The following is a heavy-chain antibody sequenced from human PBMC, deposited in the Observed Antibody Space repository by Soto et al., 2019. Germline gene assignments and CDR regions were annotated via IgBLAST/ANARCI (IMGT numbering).Heavy chain of an antibody. Sequence: PSETLSLTCTVSGDSITGGGHYWACIRQHPEKGLEWLGYIHYSGTTDYNPSLKSRLTVSVDTSKNQFSLSLSSVTAADTAIYYCAALTATYWNFSIWGRGTLVTVSS. D-gene: IGHD2-21*02. CDR3: AALTATYWNFSI. CDR2: IHYSGTT. CDR1: GDSITGGGHY. J-gene: IGHJ2*01. V-gene: IGHV4-31*03.